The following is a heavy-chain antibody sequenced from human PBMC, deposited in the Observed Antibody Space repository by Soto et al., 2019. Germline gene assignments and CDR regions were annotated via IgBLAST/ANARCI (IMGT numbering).Heavy chain of an antibody. Sequence: QVQLVQSGAEVKKPGSSVTVSCKASGGTFSSYTISWVRQAPGQGLGWLVGISPIFGTPIYAQKFQDRVTITADDSTMTAYMEMNRLTSEDTAVYYCARVVVGSRLSLDYWGQGTLVTISS. CDR2: ISPIFGTP. CDR3: ARVVVGSRLSLDY. D-gene: IGHD1-26*01. J-gene: IGHJ4*02. CDR1: GGTFSSYT. V-gene: IGHV1-69*01.